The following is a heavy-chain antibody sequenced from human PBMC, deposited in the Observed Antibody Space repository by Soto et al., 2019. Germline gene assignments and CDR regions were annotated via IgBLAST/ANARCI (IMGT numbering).Heavy chain of an antibody. Sequence: GGSLRLSCAVSGLTVINNYFSWVRQAPGKGLEWVSVIYADGRTYYADSVKGRFTISRDISKNTVYLQMNSLRAEDTAVYYCARDPKDSSGWSPKSDYWGQGT. V-gene: IGHV3-66*01. D-gene: IGHD6-19*01. CDR2: IYADGRT. CDR1: GLTVINNY. J-gene: IGHJ4*02. CDR3: ARDPKDSSGWSPKSDY.